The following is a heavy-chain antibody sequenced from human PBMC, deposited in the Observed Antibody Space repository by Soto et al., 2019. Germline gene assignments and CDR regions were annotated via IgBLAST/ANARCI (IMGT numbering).Heavy chain of an antibody. D-gene: IGHD3-10*01. Sequence: QVQLVQSGAEVKKPGSTVKVSCTTSGDTFSFYTINWVRQAPGQGLEWMGRFIPMVRMSDYAQKFQGRVTISADKSTNTAYMVLSSLRSDDTAMYFCATNYGSGSSHFDHWGQGTLVTGSS. CDR1: GDTFSFYT. J-gene: IGHJ4*02. CDR3: ATNYGSGSSHFDH. V-gene: IGHV1-69*02. CDR2: FIPMVRMS.